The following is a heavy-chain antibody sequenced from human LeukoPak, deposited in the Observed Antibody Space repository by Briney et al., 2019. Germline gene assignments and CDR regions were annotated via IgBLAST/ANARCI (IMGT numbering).Heavy chain of an antibody. CDR1: VGSINSYS. D-gene: IGHD4-23*01. V-gene: IGHV4-59*01. Sequence: SETLSLTCTVSVGSINSYSWSWIRQPPGKGLEWIGYIFYSGSTNYNPSLKSRVTISEDTSRNRISLKLRSVTAADTAVYYCATCTVVTQYWGQGTLVTVSS. CDR3: ATCTVVTQY. CDR2: IFYSGST. J-gene: IGHJ4*02.